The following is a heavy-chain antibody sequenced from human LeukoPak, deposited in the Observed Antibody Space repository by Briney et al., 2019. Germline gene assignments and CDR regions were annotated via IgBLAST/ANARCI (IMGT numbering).Heavy chain of an antibody. CDR1: VYTFSLYD. D-gene: IGHD3-10*01. V-gene: IGHV3-30*03. J-gene: IGHJ5*02. CDR2: ISYDARNK. CDR3: ARLRDMVRAGYSWLDP. Sequence: GGTLRLSCAASVYTFSLYDTHCVRQAPGKGREWVALISYDARNKYHADPVKGRFTMSRDNSNNTLYLLMTSLRPDDTGVYRCARLRDMVRAGYSWLDPWGQGTLVTVSS.